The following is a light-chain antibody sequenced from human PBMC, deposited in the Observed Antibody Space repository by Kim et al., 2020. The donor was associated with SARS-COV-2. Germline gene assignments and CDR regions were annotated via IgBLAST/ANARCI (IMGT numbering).Light chain of an antibody. CDR3: SSHTSSNTLV. CDR2: DVS. J-gene: IGLJ2*01. V-gene: IGLV2-14*03. Sequence: GQSITISCTGSNSDIGGYKFVSWYQQHPGKAPKLMIYDVSNRPSGVSNRFSGSKSGNTASLTISGLQAEDEADYYCSSHTSSNTLVFGGGTQLTVL. CDR1: NSDIGGYKF.